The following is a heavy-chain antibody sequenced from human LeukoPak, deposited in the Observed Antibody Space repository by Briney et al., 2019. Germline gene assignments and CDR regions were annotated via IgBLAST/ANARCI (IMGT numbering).Heavy chain of an antibody. CDR3: TRPPVTRTTGVAY. J-gene: IGHJ4*02. CDR2: FYPGDSDT. V-gene: IGHV5-51*01. D-gene: IGHD1-7*01. Sequence: GESLKISCKGSGYFFASFWIGWVRQIPGKGLEWIGSFYPGDSDTRYSPSFQGHVTISVDKSTSTAYLHLKASDTDMYYCTRPPVTRTTGVAYWGQGTLVTVSS. CDR1: GYFFASFW.